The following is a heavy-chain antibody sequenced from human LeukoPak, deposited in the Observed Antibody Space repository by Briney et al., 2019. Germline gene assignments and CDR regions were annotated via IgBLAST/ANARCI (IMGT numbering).Heavy chain of an antibody. J-gene: IGHJ4*02. Sequence: SQTLSLTCAISGDSVSSNSAACNWIRQSPSRGLEWLGRIYYRSKWYNDYAVSVKSRITINPDTSKNQFSLQLNSVTPDDTAVYYCARAAGKIDYWGQGALVTVSS. D-gene: IGHD6-19*01. CDR1: GDSVSSNSAA. CDR2: IYYRSKWYN. CDR3: ARAAGKIDY. V-gene: IGHV6-1*01.